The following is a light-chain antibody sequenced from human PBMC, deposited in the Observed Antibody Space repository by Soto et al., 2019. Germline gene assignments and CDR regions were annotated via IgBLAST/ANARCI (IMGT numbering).Light chain of an antibody. Sequence: DIPMTQSPSSLSASVGDRVTITCRARQSISSYLNWYQQKPGKAPKLLIYAASSLQSGVPSRFRGSGSWTDFTLTISSLQPEDSATYYCQHSYSTPFTFGPGTKVDIK. CDR3: QHSYSTPFT. CDR1: QSISSY. V-gene: IGKV1-39*01. CDR2: AAS. J-gene: IGKJ3*01.